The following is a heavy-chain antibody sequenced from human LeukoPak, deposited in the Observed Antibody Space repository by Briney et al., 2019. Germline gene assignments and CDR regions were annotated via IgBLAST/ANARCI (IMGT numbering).Heavy chain of an antibody. CDR1: GYTFTSYY. CDR3: ARDRARDIVATFPPYYYYYMDV. D-gene: IGHD5-12*01. V-gene: IGHV1-46*01. Sequence: ASVKVPCKASGYTFTSYYMHWVRQAPGQGLEWMGIINPSGGSTSYAQKFQGRVTMTRDMSTSTVYMELSSLRSEDTAVYYCARDRARDIVATFPPYYYYYMDVWGKGTTVTVSS. CDR2: INPSGGST. J-gene: IGHJ6*03.